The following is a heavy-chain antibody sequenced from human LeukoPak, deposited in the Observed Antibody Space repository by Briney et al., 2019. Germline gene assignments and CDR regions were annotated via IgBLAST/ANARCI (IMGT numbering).Heavy chain of an antibody. V-gene: IGHV3-74*01. CDR3: ARKTGIDY. CDR2: INIDGSST. Sequence: PGPSLRLSCAASALTFSNFWIHCVRQAPRKGLLWVSRINIDGSSTTYTDSVQGRFTFSRDNAKNTLYLQLDSLGPEDTAVYFCARKTGIDYSGQGTLVTVSS. J-gene: IGHJ4*02. CDR1: ALTFSNFW. D-gene: IGHD1-1*01.